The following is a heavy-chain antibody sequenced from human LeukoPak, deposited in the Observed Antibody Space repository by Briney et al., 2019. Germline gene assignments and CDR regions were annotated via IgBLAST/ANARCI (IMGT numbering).Heavy chain of an antibody. CDR3: ARLIGWDH. J-gene: IGHJ1*01. CDR2: ISYDGSNK. Sequence: PGRSLRLSCAASGFTFSSYGMHWVRQAPGKGLEWVAVISYDGSNKYYADSVKGRFTISRDNSKNTLYLQMNSLRAEDTAVYYCARLIGWDHWGQGTLVTVSS. D-gene: IGHD1-26*01. CDR1: GFTFSSYG. V-gene: IGHV3-30*03.